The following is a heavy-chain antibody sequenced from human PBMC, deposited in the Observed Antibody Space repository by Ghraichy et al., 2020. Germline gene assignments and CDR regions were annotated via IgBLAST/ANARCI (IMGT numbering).Heavy chain of an antibody. V-gene: IGHV3-15*01. J-gene: IGHJ4*02. CDR3: TTAWYSNTWSSF. CDR2: IKSKTDGGTA. Sequence: GGSLRLSCAASGFTFSNAWMSWVRQAPGKGLEWVGRIKSKTDGGTADYAAPVKGTFTISRDDSKNTLYLQMDSLKTEDTAVYYCTTAWYSNTWSSFWGQGTLVTVSS. CDR1: GFTFSNAW. D-gene: IGHD6-13*01.